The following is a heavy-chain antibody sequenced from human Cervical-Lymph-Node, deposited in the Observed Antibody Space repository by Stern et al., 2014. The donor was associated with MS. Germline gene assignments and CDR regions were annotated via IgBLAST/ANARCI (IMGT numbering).Heavy chain of an antibody. D-gene: IGHD2/OR15-2a*01. Sequence: MQLVESGGGVVQPGRSLRLSCVASGLTFSTSVMHWVRKAPGKGLEWVAVVWNDGSKEHFTESVKGRFSTSRDTAKNTLHLQMSSLRAEDTAVYFCATSTASDAFDIWGQGTLVTVSS. CDR2: VWNDGSKE. V-gene: IGHV3-33*01. CDR1: GLTFSTSV. CDR3: ATSTASDAFDI. J-gene: IGHJ3*02.